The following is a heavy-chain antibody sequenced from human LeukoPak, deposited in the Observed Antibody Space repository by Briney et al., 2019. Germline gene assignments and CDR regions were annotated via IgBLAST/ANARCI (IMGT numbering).Heavy chain of an antibody. Sequence: GASVKVSCKASGGTFSSYAISWVRQAPGQGLEWRGEIIPIFGTANYAQKFQGRATITTDESTSTAYMELSSLRSEDTAVYYCARVEMATIIADWYFDLWGRGTLVTVSS. CDR3: ARVEMATIIADWYFDL. V-gene: IGHV1-69*05. D-gene: IGHD5-24*01. J-gene: IGHJ2*01. CDR1: GGTFSSYA. CDR2: IIPIFGTA.